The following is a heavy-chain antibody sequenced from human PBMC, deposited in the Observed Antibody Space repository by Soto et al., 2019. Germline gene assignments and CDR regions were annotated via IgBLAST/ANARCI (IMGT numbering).Heavy chain of an antibody. J-gene: IGHJ4*02. CDR3: ASRSDGGSGSYDY. CDR2: IYYSGST. CDR1: GGSISSGGYY. V-gene: IGHV4-31*03. Sequence: SETLSLTCTVSGGSISSGGYYWSWIRQHPGKGLEWIGYIYYSGSTYYNPSLKSRVTISVDTSKNQFSLKLSSVTAADTAVYYCASRSDGGSGSYDYWGQGTLVTVSS. D-gene: IGHD3-10*01.